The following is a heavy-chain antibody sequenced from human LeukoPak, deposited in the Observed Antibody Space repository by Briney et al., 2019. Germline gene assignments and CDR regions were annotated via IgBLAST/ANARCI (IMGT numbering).Heavy chain of an antibody. Sequence: GGSLRLSCAASGFTFSSYAMSWVRQAPGKGLEWVSAISGSGGSTYYADPVKGRFTISRDNSKNTLYLQMNSLRAEDTAVYYCAKLLLRYFDWLSFDYWGQGTLVTVSS. V-gene: IGHV3-23*01. CDR1: GFTFSSYA. CDR2: ISGSGGST. D-gene: IGHD3-9*01. J-gene: IGHJ4*02. CDR3: AKLLLRYFDWLSFDY.